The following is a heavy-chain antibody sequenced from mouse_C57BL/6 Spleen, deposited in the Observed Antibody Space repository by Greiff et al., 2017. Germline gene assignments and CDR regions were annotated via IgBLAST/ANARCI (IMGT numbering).Heavy chain of an antibody. J-gene: IGHJ2*01. CDR3: ARGGQLGRYFDY. Sequence: QVQLQQPGAELVRPGSSVKLSCKASGYTFTSYWMHWVKQRPIQGLEWIGNIDPSDSDTHYNQKFKDKATLTVDTSSSTAYMQLSSLTSEDSAVYYCARGGQLGRYFDYWGQGTTLTVSS. CDR2: IDPSDSDT. D-gene: IGHD4-1*02. V-gene: IGHV1-52*01. CDR1: GYTFTSYW.